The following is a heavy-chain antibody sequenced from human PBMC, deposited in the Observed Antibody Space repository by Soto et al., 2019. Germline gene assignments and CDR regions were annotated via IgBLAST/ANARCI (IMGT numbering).Heavy chain of an antibody. D-gene: IGHD4-17*01. CDR1: GGSISSYY. J-gene: IGHJ4*02. CDR3: ARRYGASFDY. CDR2: IYYSGST. V-gene: IGHV4-59*01. Sequence: LQTLSLTCTVSGGSISSYYGSWIRQPPGKGLEWIGYIYYSGSTNYNPSLKSRVTISVDTSKNQFSLKLSSVTAADTAVYYCARRYGASFDYWGQGTLVT.